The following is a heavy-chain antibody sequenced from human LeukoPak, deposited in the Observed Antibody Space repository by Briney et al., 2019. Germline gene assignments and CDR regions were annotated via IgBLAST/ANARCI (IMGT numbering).Heavy chain of an antibody. Sequence: GASVKVSCKASGHTFTSYGISWVRQAPGQGLEWMGWISAYNGNTNYAQKLQGRVTMTTDTSTSTAYMELRSLRSDDTAVYYCARDTGIAAAAPRWFDPWGQGTLVTVSS. CDR1: GHTFTSYG. D-gene: IGHD6-13*01. J-gene: IGHJ5*02. CDR3: ARDTGIAAAAPRWFDP. CDR2: ISAYNGNT. V-gene: IGHV1-18*04.